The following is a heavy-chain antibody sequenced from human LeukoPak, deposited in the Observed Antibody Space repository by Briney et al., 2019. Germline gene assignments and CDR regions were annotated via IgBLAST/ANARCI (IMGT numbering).Heavy chain of an antibody. V-gene: IGHV3-23*01. CDR2: ISGSGGST. J-gene: IGHJ4*02. CDR3: AKRGTVATGYFDY. D-gene: IGHD5-12*01. Sequence: GGSLRLSCAASGFTFSSYAMSWVRQAPGKRLEWVSAISGSGGSTYYADSVKGRFTISRDNSKNTLYLQMNSLRAEDTAVYYCAKRGTVATGYFDYWGQGTLVTVSS. CDR1: GFTFSSYA.